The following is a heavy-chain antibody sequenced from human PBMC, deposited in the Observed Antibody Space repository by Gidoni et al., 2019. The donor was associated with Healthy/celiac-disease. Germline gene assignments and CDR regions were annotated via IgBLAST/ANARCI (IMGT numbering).Heavy chain of an antibody. CDR2: IYYSEST. J-gene: IGHJ4*02. CDR1: GCSFSSGDYY. Sequence: QVQLQESGPGLLKPSQTLSLTCTVSGCSFSSGDYYWSWIRQPPGKGLEWIGYIYYSESTYYNSSLKSRVTISVETSKNQFSLKLSSVTAEDTAVYYCALEGYYDSSGYYDVGYWGQGTLVTVSS. V-gene: IGHV4-30-4*08. D-gene: IGHD3-22*01. CDR3: ALEGYYDSSGYYDVGY.